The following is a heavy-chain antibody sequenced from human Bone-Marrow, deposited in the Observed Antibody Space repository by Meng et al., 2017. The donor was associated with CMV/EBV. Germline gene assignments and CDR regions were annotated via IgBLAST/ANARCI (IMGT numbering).Heavy chain of an antibody. D-gene: IGHD1-26*01. CDR1: AFTFTRHS. V-gene: IGHV3-48*02. J-gene: IGHJ4*02. Sequence: GESLKISCAASAFTFTRHSMNWVRQAPGKGLEWLSYISTSSDIIYYADSVRGRFTISRDNAKNSVYLQMSSLRDEDTAVYYCARVSASGSSIDFWGQGALVTASS. CDR2: ISTSSDII. CDR3: ARVSASGSSIDF.